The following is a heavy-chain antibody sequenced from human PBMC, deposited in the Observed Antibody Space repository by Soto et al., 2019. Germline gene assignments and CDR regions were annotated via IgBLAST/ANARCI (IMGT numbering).Heavy chain of an antibody. CDR1: GFTFSSYE. J-gene: IGHJ6*02. V-gene: IGHV3-48*03. CDR2: ISSSGSTI. D-gene: IGHD3-3*01. Sequence: EVQLVESGGGLVQPGGSLRLSCAASGFTFSSYEMNWVRQAPGKGLEWVSYISSSGSTIYYADSVKGRFTISRDNAKNSLYLQMNSLRAEDTAIYYCAITTIFGVTYYYYGMDVWGQGTTVTVSS. CDR3: AITTIFGVTYYYYGMDV.